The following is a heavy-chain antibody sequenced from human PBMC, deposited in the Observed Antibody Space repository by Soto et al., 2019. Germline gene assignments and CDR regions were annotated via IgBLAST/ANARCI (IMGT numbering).Heavy chain of an antibody. J-gene: IGHJ6*02. Sequence: GGSLRLSCAASGFTFNTYSMNWVRQAPGKGLEWISSISSSSSSDYIYYADSVKGRFSISRDNAKNSLYLQMNSLRAEDTAVYYCARQGSSTKYYTMDVWGQGTTVTVSS. D-gene: IGHD2-2*01. CDR1: GFTFNTYS. CDR3: ARQGSSTKYYTMDV. CDR2: ISSSSSSDYI. V-gene: IGHV3-21*01.